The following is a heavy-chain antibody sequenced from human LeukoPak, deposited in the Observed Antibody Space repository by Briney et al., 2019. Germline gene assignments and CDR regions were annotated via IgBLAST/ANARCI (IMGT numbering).Heavy chain of an antibody. CDR2: ISSNGGST. CDR1: GFTFSSYA. V-gene: IGHV3-64*01. J-gene: IGHJ4*02. D-gene: IGHD1-26*01. Sequence: AGGSLRLSCAASGFTFSSYAMHWVRQAPGKGLEYVSAISSNGGSTYYANSVKGRFTISRDNSKNTLYLQMNSLRAEDTAVYYCAKPLWGSYWYYFDYWGQGTLVTVSS. CDR3: AKPLWGSYWYYFDY.